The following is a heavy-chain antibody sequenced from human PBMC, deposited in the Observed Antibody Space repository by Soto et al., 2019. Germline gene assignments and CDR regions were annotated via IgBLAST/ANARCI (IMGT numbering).Heavy chain of an antibody. CDR3: AKGGYSYGEFDY. Sequence: QPGGSLRLSCAASGFTFSSYGMHWVRQAPGKGLEWVAVISYDGSNKYYADSVKGRFTISRDNSKNTLYLQMNSLRAEDTAVYYCAKGGYSYGEFDYWGQGTLVTVSS. CDR1: GFTFSSYG. CDR2: ISYDGSNK. D-gene: IGHD5-18*01. J-gene: IGHJ4*02. V-gene: IGHV3-30*18.